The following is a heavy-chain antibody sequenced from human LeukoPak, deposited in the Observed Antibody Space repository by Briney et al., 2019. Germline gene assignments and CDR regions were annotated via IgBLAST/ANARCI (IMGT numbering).Heavy chain of an antibody. CDR3: ARDDPAYDRRGYYYY. D-gene: IGHD3-22*01. CDR1: GYTLINYA. Sequence: ASVKVSCKTSGYTLINYAISWVRQAPGQGLEWLGWITGYDANTKYAQKIQGRVTMTIDMSTSTAYMELRSPRSDDTAVYYCARDDPAYDRRGYYYYWGQGSLVTVSS. V-gene: IGHV1-18*01. J-gene: IGHJ4*02. CDR2: ITGYDANT.